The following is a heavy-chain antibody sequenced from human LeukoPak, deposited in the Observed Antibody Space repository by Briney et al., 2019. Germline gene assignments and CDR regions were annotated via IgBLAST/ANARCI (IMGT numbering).Heavy chain of an antibody. CDR2: ISGSGGRT. V-gene: IGHV3-23*01. CDR3: AKYLGYGYYDILTGPFGPVFDY. J-gene: IGHJ4*02. Sequence: GGSLRLSCAASGFPFISYGMSWVRPAPGKGLEWVSAISGSGGRTYYADSVKGRFTISRDNSKNTLYLQMNSLRAEDTAVYYCAKYLGYGYYDILTGPFGPVFDYWGQGTLVTVSS. CDR1: GFPFISYG. D-gene: IGHD3-9*01.